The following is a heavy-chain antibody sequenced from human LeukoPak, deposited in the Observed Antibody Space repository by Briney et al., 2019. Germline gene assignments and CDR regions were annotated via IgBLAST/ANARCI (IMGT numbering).Heavy chain of an antibody. CDR1: GYTFTSYG. D-gene: IGHD3-10*01. CDR3: ARANVLLWFGELDY. CDR2: ISAYNGNT. J-gene: IGHJ4*02. V-gene: IGHV1-18*04. Sequence: ASVTVSFKASGYTFTSYGISWVRQAPGQGLEWMGWISAYNGNTNCAQKLQGRVTMTTDTSTSTAYMGLRSLRSDDTAVYYCARANVLLWFGELDYWGQGTLVTVSS.